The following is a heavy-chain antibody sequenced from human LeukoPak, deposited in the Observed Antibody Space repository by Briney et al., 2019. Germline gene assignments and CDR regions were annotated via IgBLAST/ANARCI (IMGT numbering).Heavy chain of an antibody. CDR1: GGSISSGTYY. V-gene: IGHV4-61*02. CDR2: IYSSGST. CDR3: AREPYGVTYVWSRDWYFDL. D-gene: IGHD3-16*01. Sequence: PSETLSLTCTVSGGSISSGTYYWSWIRQSAGKGLEWIGRIYSSGSTNYNPSLESRVTLFVDTSKNQFSLKLNSVTAADTAIYYCAREPYGVTYVWSRDWYFDLRGRGTLVTVSA. J-gene: IGHJ2*01.